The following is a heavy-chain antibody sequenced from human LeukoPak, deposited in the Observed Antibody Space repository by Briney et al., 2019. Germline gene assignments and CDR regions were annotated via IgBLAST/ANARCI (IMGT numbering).Heavy chain of an antibody. J-gene: IGHJ3*02. CDR1: GFTFSSYA. V-gene: IGHV3-9*01. Sequence: HTGGSLRLSCAASGFTFSSYAMSWVRQAPGKGLEWVSGISWNSGSIGYADSVKGRFTISRDNAKNSLYLQMNSLRAEDTALYYCAKDIGAVAGYAFDIWGQGKMVTVSS. D-gene: IGHD6-19*01. CDR3: AKDIGAVAGYAFDI. CDR2: ISWNSGSI.